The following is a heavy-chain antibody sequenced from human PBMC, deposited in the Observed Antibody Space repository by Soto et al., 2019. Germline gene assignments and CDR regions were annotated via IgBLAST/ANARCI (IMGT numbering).Heavy chain of an antibody. J-gene: IGHJ4*02. D-gene: IGHD6-13*01. CDR2: ISGSGGST. Sequence: GGSLRLSCAASGFTFSSYAMSWVRQAPGKGMEWVSAISGSGGSTYYADSVKGRFTISRDNSKNTLYLQMNSLRAEDTAVYYCAKDGTHGTDRLDYWGQGTLVTVSS. CDR3: AKDGTHGTDRLDY. V-gene: IGHV3-23*01. CDR1: GFTFSSYA.